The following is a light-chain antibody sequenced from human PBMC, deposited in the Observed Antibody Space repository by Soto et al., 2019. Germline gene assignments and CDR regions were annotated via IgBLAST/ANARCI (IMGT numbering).Light chain of an antibody. CDR3: QSYDSRMSGWV. Sequence: QSVLTQPPSVSGAPGQRVTISCTGSSSNIGTRYDVHWYQQLPGTAPKLLIYGNTNRPSGVPDRFSGSKSGTSASLAITGLQAEDEADYYCQSYDSRMSGWVFGGGTQLTVL. CDR2: GNT. J-gene: IGLJ3*02. CDR1: SSNIGTRYD. V-gene: IGLV1-40*01.